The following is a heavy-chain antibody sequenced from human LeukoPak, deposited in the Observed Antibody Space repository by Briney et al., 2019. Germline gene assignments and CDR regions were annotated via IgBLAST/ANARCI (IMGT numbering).Heavy chain of an antibody. D-gene: IGHD2-15*01. J-gene: IGHJ4*02. CDR3: ARCSGLLGYFDY. CDR2: VYYSGST. Sequence: SETLSLTCTVSGGSISSSSYYWGWIRQPPGKGLEWIGSVYYSGSTYYNPSLKSRVTISVDTSKNQFSLKLSSVTAADTAVYYCARCSGLLGYFDYWGQGTLVTVSS. V-gene: IGHV4-39*01. CDR1: GGSISSSSYY.